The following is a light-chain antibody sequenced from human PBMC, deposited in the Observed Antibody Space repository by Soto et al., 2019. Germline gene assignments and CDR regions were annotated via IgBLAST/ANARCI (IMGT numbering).Light chain of an antibody. Sequence: QSALAQPPSVSGAPGQRVTISCTGSNSNIGAGSDVHWYQHLPGTAPKLLIYGNTNRPSGVPDRFSGSQSGTSASLAITGLQAEDEADYYCQSYDSSLRSYVFGAGTKVTVL. CDR1: NSNIGAGSD. V-gene: IGLV1-40*01. CDR2: GNT. CDR3: QSYDSSLRSYV. J-gene: IGLJ1*01.